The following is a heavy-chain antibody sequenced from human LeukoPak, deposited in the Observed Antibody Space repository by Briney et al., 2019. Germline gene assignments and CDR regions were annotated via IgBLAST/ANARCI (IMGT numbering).Heavy chain of an antibody. D-gene: IGHD5-24*01. CDR3: AREERWLQFGFDY. J-gene: IGHJ4*02. V-gene: IGHV3-11*01. CDR2: ISSSGSTI. CDR1: GFTFSDYY. Sequence: GGSLRLSCAASGFTFSDYYMSWIRQAPGKGLEWVSYISSSGSTIYYADSVKGRFTISRDNAKNSLYLQMNSLRAGGTAVYYCAREERWLQFGFDYWGQGTLVTVSS.